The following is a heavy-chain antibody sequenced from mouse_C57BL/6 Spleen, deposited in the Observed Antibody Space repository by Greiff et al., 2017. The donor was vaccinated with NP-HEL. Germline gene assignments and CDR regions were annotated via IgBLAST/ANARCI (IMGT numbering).Heavy chain of an antibody. J-gene: IGHJ3*01. V-gene: IGHV1-55*01. CDR1: GYTFTSYW. D-gene: IGHD2-4*01. Sequence: QVQLQQPGAELVKPGASVKMSCKASGYTFTSYWITWVKPRPGQGLEWIGDIYPGSGSTNYHEKFKSKATLTVDTSSSTAYMQLSSLTSEDDAVYYCARVVVFYDYVGGSDYWGQGTLVTVSA. CDR2: IYPGSGST. CDR3: ARVVVFYDYVGGSDY.